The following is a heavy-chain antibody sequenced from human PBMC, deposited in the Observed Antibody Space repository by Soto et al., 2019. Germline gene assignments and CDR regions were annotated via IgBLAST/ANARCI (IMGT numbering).Heavy chain of an antibody. Sequence: QVQLVESGGGVVQPGRSLRLSCAASGFTFSSYAMHWVRQAPGKGLEWVAVISYDGSNKYYADSVKGRFTISRDNSKNTLYLQMNSLRSEDTAVYYCARDPVAYCGRDCRTFDYWGQGTLVTVSS. CDR1: GFTFSSYA. D-gene: IGHD2-21*02. CDR2: ISYDGSNK. CDR3: ARDPVAYCGRDCRTFDY. J-gene: IGHJ4*02. V-gene: IGHV3-30-3*01.